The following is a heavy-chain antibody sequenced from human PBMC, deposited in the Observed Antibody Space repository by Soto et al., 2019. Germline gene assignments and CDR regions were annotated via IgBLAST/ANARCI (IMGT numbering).Heavy chain of an antibody. CDR1: GFTVSNTY. CDR2: IYTAGGT. J-gene: IGHJ5*02. CDR3: ARALPVAKGGFDP. V-gene: IGHV3-53*02. Sequence: EVQLVETGGGLIQPGGSLRLSCAASGFTVSNTYMTWVPQPPGKGLECVSVIYTAGGTNYADSVKGRFIISRDNSKNTQYLQMNSLRAEDRDVYYCARALPVAKGGFDPWGQGTLVTVSS. D-gene: IGHD2-2*01.